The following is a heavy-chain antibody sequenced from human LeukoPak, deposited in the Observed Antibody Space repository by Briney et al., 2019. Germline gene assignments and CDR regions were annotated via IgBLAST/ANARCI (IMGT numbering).Heavy chain of an antibody. CDR3: AKSPRGLWFGSSGAFDI. CDR2: ITDSGGYT. D-gene: IGHD3-10*01. J-gene: IGHJ3*02. Sequence: PGGSLRLSCAASGFTFTNYAMSWVRQAPGKGLEWVSVITDSGGYTNYADSVKGRFTISRDNSKDTLYLQMNSLRAEDTALYYCAKSPRGLWFGSSGAFDIWGPGTMVTVSS. CDR1: GFTFTNYA. V-gene: IGHV3-23*01.